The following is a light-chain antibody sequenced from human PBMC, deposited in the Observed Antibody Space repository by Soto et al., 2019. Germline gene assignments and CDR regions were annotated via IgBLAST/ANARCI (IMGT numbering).Light chain of an antibody. J-gene: IGKJ5*01. CDR1: QSVSSNF. CDR2: GAS. CDR3: QQRGHWPIT. V-gene: IGKV3D-20*02. Sequence: DIVLTQSPGTLSLSPGERATLSCRASQSVSSNFLAWYQQKPGQAPRLLIYGASSRATGIPDRFSGSGSGTAGTLTINRLEPADFAIYYCQQRGHWPITFGQGTRLEIK.